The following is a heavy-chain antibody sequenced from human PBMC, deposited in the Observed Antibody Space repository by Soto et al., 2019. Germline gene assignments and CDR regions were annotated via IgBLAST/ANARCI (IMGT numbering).Heavy chain of an antibody. V-gene: IGHV5-51*06. Sequence: ESLKISCKGSGYSFSSHWIGWVRQMPGKGLEWMGIIYPGDSNIRYSPSFEGQIDMSADRSINTAYLRLSSLTSEDTAVYYCARGGPDLATIGSFDYWGQGTLVTVSS. CDR2: IYPGDSNI. CDR1: GYSFSSHW. CDR3: ARGGPDLATIGSFDY. J-gene: IGHJ4*02. D-gene: IGHD3-16*01.